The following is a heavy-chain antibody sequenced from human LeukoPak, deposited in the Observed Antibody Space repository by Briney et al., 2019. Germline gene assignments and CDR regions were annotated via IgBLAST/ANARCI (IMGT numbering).Heavy chain of an antibody. D-gene: IGHD1-26*01. CDR3: ARDDTIAEGIGFEY. Sequence: ASVTVSFKASGYTFNTYYIHWVRQAPGQGLEWLALINPSDGWTNYAQKFKGRVAVTGDTSTSTVYMELSRLRSDDTAVYYCARDDTIAEGIGFEYWGQGTLVTVSP. CDR1: GYTFNTYY. V-gene: IGHV1-46*02. CDR2: INPSDGWT. J-gene: IGHJ4*02.